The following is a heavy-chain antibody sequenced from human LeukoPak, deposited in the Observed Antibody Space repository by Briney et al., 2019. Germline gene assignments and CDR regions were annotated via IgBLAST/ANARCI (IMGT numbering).Heavy chain of an antibody. J-gene: IGHJ5*02. Sequence: SETLSLTCAVCGGSFSGYYWSWIRQPPGKGLEWIGEINHSGSTNYNPSLKSRVTISVDTSKNQFSLKLSSVTAADTAVYYCARWKLRVAAAGWFDPWGQGTLVTVSS. CDR2: INHSGST. V-gene: IGHV4-34*01. D-gene: IGHD6-13*01. CDR1: GGSFSGYY. CDR3: ARWKLRVAAAGWFDP.